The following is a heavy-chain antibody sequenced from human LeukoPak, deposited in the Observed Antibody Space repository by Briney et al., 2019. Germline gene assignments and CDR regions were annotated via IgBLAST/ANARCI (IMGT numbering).Heavy chain of an antibody. V-gene: IGHV1-2*02. CDR3: ASSRKYYHDSSGPDAFDI. CDR1: GYTFICYY. CDR2: INPNSGGT. D-gene: IGHD3-22*01. Sequence: ASVKVSCKASGYTFICYYIHWVRQAPGQGLEWMGWINPNSGGTNYEQKFQGRVTMTRDTSISTAYMELSRMRSDDTAVYFCASSRKYYHDSSGPDAFDIWGQGTMVTVSS. J-gene: IGHJ3*02.